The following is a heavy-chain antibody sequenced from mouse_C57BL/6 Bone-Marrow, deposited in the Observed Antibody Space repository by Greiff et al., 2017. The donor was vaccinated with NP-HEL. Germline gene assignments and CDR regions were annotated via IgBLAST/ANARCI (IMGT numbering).Heavy chain of an antibody. V-gene: IGHV1-69*01. D-gene: IGHD2-12*01. CDR2: IDPSDSYT. CDR3: AREGSYDGFDY. CDR1: GYTFTSYW. J-gene: IGHJ2*01. Sequence: QVQLKQPGAELVMPGASVKLSCKASGYTFTSYWMHWVKQRPGQGLEWIGEIDPSDSYTNYNQKFKGKSTLTVDKSSSTAYMQLSSLTSEDSAVYYCAREGSYDGFDYWGQGTTLTVSS.